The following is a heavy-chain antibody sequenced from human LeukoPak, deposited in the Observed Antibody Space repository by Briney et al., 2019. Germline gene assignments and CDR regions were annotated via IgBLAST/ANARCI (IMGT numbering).Heavy chain of an antibody. CDR1: GFTLSDYY. V-gene: IGHV3-23*01. J-gene: IGHJ4*02. CDR3: AKRGVVIRVILVGFHKEAYYFDS. Sequence: LSGGSLRLSCAASGFTLSDYYMSRIRQAPGKGLEWVAGISGSGGSTNYADSVKGRFTISRDNPKNTLFLQMNSLRAEDTAVYFCAKRGVVIRVILVGFHKEAYYFDSWGQGALVTVSS. D-gene: IGHD3-22*01. CDR2: ISGSGGST.